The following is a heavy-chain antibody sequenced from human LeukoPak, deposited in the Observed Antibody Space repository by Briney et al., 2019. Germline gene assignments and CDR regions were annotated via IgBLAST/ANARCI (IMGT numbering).Heavy chain of an antibody. CDR3: ARGIAEGITGTTVWFDP. Sequence: SETLSLTCTVSGGSISSYYWNWIRQPPGKGLEWIGYIYYSGSTYYNPSLKSRVTISVDTSKNQFSLKLSSVTAADTAVYYCARGIAEGITGTTVWFDPWGQGTLVTVSS. D-gene: IGHD1-7*01. CDR2: IYYSGST. J-gene: IGHJ5*02. CDR1: GGSISSYY. V-gene: IGHV4-59*12.